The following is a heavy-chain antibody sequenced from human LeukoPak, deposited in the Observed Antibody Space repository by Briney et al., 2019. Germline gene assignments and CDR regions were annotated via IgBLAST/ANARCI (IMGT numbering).Heavy chain of an antibody. CDR2: IYYSGST. J-gene: IGHJ3*02. CDR1: GGSISSSSYY. Sequence: SETLSLTCTASGGSISSSSYYWGWIRQPPGKGLEWIGSIYYSGSTYYNPSLKSRVTISVDTSKNQFSLKLSSVTAADTAVYYCARLSPPDAFDIWGQGTTVTVSS. V-gene: IGHV4-39*01. CDR3: ARLSPPDAFDI.